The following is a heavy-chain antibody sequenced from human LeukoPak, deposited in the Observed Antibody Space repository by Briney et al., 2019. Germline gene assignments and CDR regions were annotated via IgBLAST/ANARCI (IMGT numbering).Heavy chain of an antibody. J-gene: IGHJ6*03. CDR1: GYTFTSYA. Sequence: ASVKVSCKASGYTFTSYAMNWVRQAPGQGLEWMGWINTNTGNPTCAQGFTGRFVFSLDTSVSTAYLQISSLKAEDTAVYYCARDRCSGGSCFSGYYYMDVWGKGTTVTVSS. CDR3: ARDRCSGGSCFSGYYYMDV. D-gene: IGHD2-15*01. V-gene: IGHV7-4-1*02. CDR2: INTNTGNP.